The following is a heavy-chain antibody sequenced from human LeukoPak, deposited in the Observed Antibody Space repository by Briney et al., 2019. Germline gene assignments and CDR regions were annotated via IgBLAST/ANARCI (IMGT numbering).Heavy chain of an antibody. D-gene: IGHD3-10*01. J-gene: IGHJ5*02. CDR2: LTQFFRRT. CDR3: ATSESGRSWDWFAP. V-gene: IGHV1-69*05. CDR1: GGSFRTYP. Sequence: SVKVSCKASGGSFRTYPISWVRQAPGQGLEWMGGLTQFFRRTDYTQKFQGRLTISTDESSSTAYMELSDLRSDDTAVYYCATSESGRSWDWFAPWGQGTLVTVSS.